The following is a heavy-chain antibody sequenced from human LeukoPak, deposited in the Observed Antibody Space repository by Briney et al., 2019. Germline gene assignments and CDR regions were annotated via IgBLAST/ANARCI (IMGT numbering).Heavy chain of an antibody. V-gene: IGHV1-3*04. CDR1: GYTFTSYA. Sequence: ASVKVSCKASGYTFTSYAIHWVRQAPGQRLEWMGWINTGNGNTKYSQNFQGRVTITRDTSASTAYMELSSLRSEDTAVYYCARDLTECSSSSCSQDYYYGMDVWGQGTTVTVS. D-gene: IGHD2-2*01. CDR3: ARDLTECSSSSCSQDYYYGMDV. J-gene: IGHJ6*02. CDR2: INTGNGNT.